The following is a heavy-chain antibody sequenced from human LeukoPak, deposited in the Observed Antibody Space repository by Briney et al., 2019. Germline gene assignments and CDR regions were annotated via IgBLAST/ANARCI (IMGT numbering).Heavy chain of an antibody. V-gene: IGHV3-30*18. J-gene: IGHJ4*02. Sequence: GGSLRPSCAASGFTFSSYGMHWVRQAPGKGLEWVAVISYDGSNKYYADSVKGRFTISRDNSKNTLYLQMNSLRAEDTAVYYCAKDIMGYCSSTSCWGQGTLVTVSS. CDR3: AKDIMGYCSSTSC. D-gene: IGHD2-2*01. CDR2: ISYDGSNK. CDR1: GFTFSSYG.